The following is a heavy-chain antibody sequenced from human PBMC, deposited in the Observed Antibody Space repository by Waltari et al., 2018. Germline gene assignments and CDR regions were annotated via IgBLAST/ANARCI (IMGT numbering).Heavy chain of an antibody. CDR1: GYSISDGYY. J-gene: IGHJ4*02. CDR3: ARDIFGGYCNGAPCGDAY. V-gene: IGHV4-38-2*02. CDR2: SYQRGST. D-gene: IGHD2-15*01. Sequence: QVHLQESGPGLVKPSETLSLTCSVSGYSISDGYYWAWFRQSPGQALEWIGHSYQRGSTNYSPSLKSRVAISMNTSQNQFSLKLSSVTAADTAVYFCARDIFGGYCNGAPCGDAYWGQGTLVTVSS.